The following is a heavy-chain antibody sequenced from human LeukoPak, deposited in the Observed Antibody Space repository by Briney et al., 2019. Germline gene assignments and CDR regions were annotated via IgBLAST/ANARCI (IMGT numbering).Heavy chain of an antibody. CDR2: IRSSGGNT. CDR1: GFTFSNYA. CDR3: AKDGHYDSNGFTLQY. V-gene: IGHV3-23*01. Sequence: PGGSLRLSCAASGFTFSNYAMTWVRQAPGKGLEWVSTIRSSGGNTYYADSVKGRFTISRDNSKNTLYLQMSSLRAEDTAVYYCAKDGHYDSNGFTLQYWGQGTLVTVSS. D-gene: IGHD3-22*01. J-gene: IGHJ1*01.